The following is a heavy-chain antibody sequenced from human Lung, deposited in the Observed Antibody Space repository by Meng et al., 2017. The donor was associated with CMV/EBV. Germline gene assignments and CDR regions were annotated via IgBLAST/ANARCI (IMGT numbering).Heavy chain of an antibody. J-gene: IGHJ6*02. CDR3: ARFVGSSSNRDFFYYYGRDV. V-gene: IGHV1-46*01. CDR2: INPSGGST. Sequence: ASVXVSCQASGYTFTSYYMHWVRQAPGQGLEWMGIINPSGGSTSYAQKFQGRVTMTRDTSTSTVYMELSSLRSEDTAVYYCARFVGSSSNRDFFYYYGRDVWXQGTXVTVSS. CDR1: GYTFTSYY. D-gene: IGHD6-6*01.